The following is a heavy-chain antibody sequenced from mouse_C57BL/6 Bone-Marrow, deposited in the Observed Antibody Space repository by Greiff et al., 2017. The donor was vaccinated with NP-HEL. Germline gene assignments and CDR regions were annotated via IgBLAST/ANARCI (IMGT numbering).Heavy chain of an antibody. V-gene: IGHV5-15*01. Sequence: DVHLVESGGGLVQPGGSLKLSCAASGFTFSDYGMAWVRQAPRKGPEWVAFISNLAYSIYYADTVTGRFTISRENAKNTLYLEMSSLRSEDTAMYYCARHDWAWFAYWGQGTLVTVSA. CDR1: GFTFSDYG. D-gene: IGHD2-4*01. CDR3: ARHDWAWFAY. J-gene: IGHJ3*01. CDR2: ISNLAYSI.